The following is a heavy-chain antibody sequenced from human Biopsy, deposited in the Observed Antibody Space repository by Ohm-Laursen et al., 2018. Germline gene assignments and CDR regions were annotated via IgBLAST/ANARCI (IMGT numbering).Heavy chain of an antibody. V-gene: IGHV1-46*01. J-gene: IGHJ4*02. Sequence: ASVKVSCKASGYTFGNYGVSWVRQAPGQGLEWMGIINPRSGNTGYSQKFQVRVTMTTDTSTSTVYMELSSLSSEDTAVYYCAKNYDPLYYDTSGLFDYWGQGTLVTVSS. D-gene: IGHD3-22*01. CDR2: INPRSGNT. CDR1: GYTFGNYG. CDR3: AKNYDPLYYDTSGLFDY.